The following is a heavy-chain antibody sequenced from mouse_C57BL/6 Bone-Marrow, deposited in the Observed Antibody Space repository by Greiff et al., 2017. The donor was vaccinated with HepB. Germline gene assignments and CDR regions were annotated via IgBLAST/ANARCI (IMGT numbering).Heavy chain of an antibody. CDR2: IYCDDDK. J-gene: IGHJ2*01. CDR1: GFSLSTSGMG. Sequence: QVTLKVSGPGILQSSQTLSLTCSFSGFSLSTSGMGVSWIRQPSGKGLEWLAHIYCDDDKRYNPSLKSRLTISKDTSRNQVFLKITSVDTADTATYYCARRGYYGSSYLDDWGQGTTLTVSS. D-gene: IGHD1-1*01. V-gene: IGHV8-12*01. CDR3: ARRGYYGSSYLDD.